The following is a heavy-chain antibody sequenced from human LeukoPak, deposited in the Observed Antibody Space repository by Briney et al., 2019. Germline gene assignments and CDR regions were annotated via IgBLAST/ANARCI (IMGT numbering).Heavy chain of an antibody. CDR2: IKQDGSEK. Sequence: GSLRLSCAASGFTFSGYWMSWVRQAPGKGLEWVANIKQDGSEKYYVDSVKGRFTISRDNAKNSLYLQMNSLRAEDTAVYYCARDLRRYGSYSDYWGQGTLVTVSS. V-gene: IGHV3-7*01. D-gene: IGHD3-9*01. J-gene: IGHJ4*02. CDR3: ARDLRRYGSYSDY. CDR1: GFTFSGYW.